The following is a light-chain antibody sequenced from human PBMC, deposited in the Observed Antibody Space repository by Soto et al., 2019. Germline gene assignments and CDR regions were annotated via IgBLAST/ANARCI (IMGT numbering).Light chain of an antibody. Sequence: EIVLTQSPATLSLSPGERATLSCRASQSVSSYLACYQQKPGQAPRLLIYDASNRATGIPARFSGSWSGTEFNLTISSLEPEDFAVYYCQQRSNWSYTFGQGTKLEIK. CDR1: QSVSSY. CDR3: QQRSNWSYT. CDR2: DAS. V-gene: IGKV3-11*01. J-gene: IGKJ2*01.